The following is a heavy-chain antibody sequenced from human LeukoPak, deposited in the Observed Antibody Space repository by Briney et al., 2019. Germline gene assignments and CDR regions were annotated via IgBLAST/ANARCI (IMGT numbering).Heavy chain of an antibody. CDR1: GFTFSAYW. CDR2: INSDGSST. Sequence: GGSLRLSCAASGFTFSAYWMHWVRQSPGKGLVWVSRINSDGSSTSYADSVKGRFTISRDIAKSTLFLQMNSLRAEDTAVYYCARVATTSSKWSLDYWGEGTLVTVSS. J-gene: IGHJ4*02. V-gene: IGHV3-74*01. CDR3: ARVATTSSKWSLDY. D-gene: IGHD2-2*01.